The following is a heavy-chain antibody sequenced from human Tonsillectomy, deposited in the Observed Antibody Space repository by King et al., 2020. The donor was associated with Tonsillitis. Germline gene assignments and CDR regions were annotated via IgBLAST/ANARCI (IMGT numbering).Heavy chain of an antibody. Sequence: VQLQESGPGLVKPSQTLSLTCTVSGGSINSGGYYWSWIRQHPGKGLEWIGYIYYSGSTYCNPSLKSRVTISVDTSKNQFSLKLSSVTAADSAVYYCARGVDVSAAGRFYFWGQGTLVTVSS. CDR2: IYYSGST. J-gene: IGHJ4*02. CDR1: GGSINSGGYY. V-gene: IGHV4-31*03. D-gene: IGHD6-13*01. CDR3: ARGVDVSAAGRFYF.